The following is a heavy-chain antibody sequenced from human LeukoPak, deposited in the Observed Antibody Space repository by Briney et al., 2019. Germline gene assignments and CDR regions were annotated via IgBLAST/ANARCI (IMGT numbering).Heavy chain of an antibody. CDR1: GFTLTTHS. V-gene: IGHV3-23*01. J-gene: IGHJ4*02. D-gene: IGHD6-19*01. CDR3: AKLTTGWFEDF. CDR2: IRASDSNT. Sequence: PGGSLRLSCAASGFTLTTHSMTWVRQAPGKGLEWVSAIRASDSNTFYADSVKGRFTISRDSSKNTLYLQMNDRRDEDTAVYDCAKLTTGWFEDFWGQGTLVTVSS.